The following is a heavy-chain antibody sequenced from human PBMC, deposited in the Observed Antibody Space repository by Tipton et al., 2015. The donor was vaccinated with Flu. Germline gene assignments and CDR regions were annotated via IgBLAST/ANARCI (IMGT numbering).Heavy chain of an antibody. V-gene: IGHV3-53*01. Sequence: SLRLSCVASGFSVTSKFMSWVRQAPGKGLEWVSLIYSGSSTYYADSVKGRFTISRDNSKDTVFLQMSSLRAEDTAVYYCATTTVSTISYGLDVWGQGTTVTVSS. CDR1: GFSVTSKF. CDR2: IYSGSST. D-gene: IGHD5/OR15-5a*01. J-gene: IGHJ6*02. CDR3: ATTTVSTISYGLDV.